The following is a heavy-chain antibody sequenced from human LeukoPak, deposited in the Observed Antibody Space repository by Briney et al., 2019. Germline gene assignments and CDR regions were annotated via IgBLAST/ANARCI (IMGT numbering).Heavy chain of an antibody. D-gene: IGHD6-6*01. CDR3: AKETSDHRY. CDR1: GLTFSSYA. Sequence: GGSLRPSCAASGLTFSSYAMSWVRQAPGKGLEWVSTISGSGGGTYYADSVKGRFTISRDNSKNTLYLQMNSLRAEDTAVYYCAKETSDHRYWGQGTLVTVSS. V-gene: IGHV3-23*01. J-gene: IGHJ4*02. CDR2: ISGSGGGT.